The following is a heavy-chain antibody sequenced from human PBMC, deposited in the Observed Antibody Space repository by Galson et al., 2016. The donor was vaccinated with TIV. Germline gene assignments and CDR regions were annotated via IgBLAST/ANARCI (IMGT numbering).Heavy chain of an antibody. J-gene: IGHJ4*02. Sequence: SVKVSCKASGYTFTSYGISWVRQAPGQGLEWMGWINPNSGDTNYAQNFQDRVTMTRDTSIRTAYMELSRLKSDDTAVYYCARDLDSTVTAPFDYWGQGTLVTISS. CDR3: ARDLDSTVTAPFDY. CDR1: GYTFTSYG. CDR2: INPNSGDT. V-gene: IGHV1-2*02. D-gene: IGHD4-17*01.